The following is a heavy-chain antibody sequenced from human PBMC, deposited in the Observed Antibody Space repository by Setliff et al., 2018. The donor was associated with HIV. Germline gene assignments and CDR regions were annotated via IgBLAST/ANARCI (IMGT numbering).Heavy chain of an antibody. J-gene: IGHJ4*02. CDR1: GGSFRNYA. V-gene: IGHV1-18*01. D-gene: IGHD5-12*01. CDR2: INTHSGYT. Sequence: ASVKVSCKASGGSFRNYAINWVRQAPGQGLERMGWINTHSGYTNYAQNVQGRVTVTMDTSTSTAYMELRSLKSDDTAVYYCARGKTWLRFLDYWGQGTLVTVSS. CDR3: ARGKTWLRFLDY.